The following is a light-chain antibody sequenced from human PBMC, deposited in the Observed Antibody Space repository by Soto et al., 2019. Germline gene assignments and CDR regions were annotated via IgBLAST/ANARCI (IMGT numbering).Light chain of an antibody. CDR3: CSCAGSSSHVV. V-gene: IGLV2-23*01. CDR1: SSDVGSYNL. Sequence: QSALTQPASVSGSPGQSITISCTGTSSDVGSYNLVSWYQQHPGKAPKLMIYEGSKRPSGVSNRFSGSKSGNTASLTISGLQAEDEADYYCCSCAGSSSHVVFGGGTQLTVL. J-gene: IGLJ2*01. CDR2: EGS.